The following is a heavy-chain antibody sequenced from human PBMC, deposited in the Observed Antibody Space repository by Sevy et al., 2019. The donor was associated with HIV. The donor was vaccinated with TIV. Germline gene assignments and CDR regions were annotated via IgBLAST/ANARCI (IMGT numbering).Heavy chain of an antibody. D-gene: IGHD2-15*01. CDR2: IYTSGST. J-gene: IGHJ6*03. V-gene: IGHV4-61*02. CDR3: AREGDIVVVVAATPNYYYYMDV. Sequence: SETLSLTCTVSGGSISSGSYYWSWIRQPAGKGLEWIGRIYTSGSTNYNPSLKSRVTISVDTSKNQCSLKLSSVTAADTAVYYCAREGDIVVVVAATPNYYYYMDVWGKGTTVTVSS. CDR1: GGSISSGSYY.